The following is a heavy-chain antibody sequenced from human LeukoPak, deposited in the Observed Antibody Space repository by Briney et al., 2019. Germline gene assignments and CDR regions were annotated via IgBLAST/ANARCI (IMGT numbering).Heavy chain of an antibody. CDR3: AGDFRGRVTTTAGAFDI. D-gene: IGHD4-17*01. V-gene: IGHV3-66*01. CDR1: GFTVSSNY. Sequence: GGSLRLSCAASGFTVSSNYMSWVRQAPGKGLEWVSVIYSGGSTYYADSVKGRFTISRDNSKNTLYLQMNSLRAEDTAVYYCAGDFRGRVTTTAGAFDIWGQGTMVTVSS. J-gene: IGHJ3*02. CDR2: IYSGGST.